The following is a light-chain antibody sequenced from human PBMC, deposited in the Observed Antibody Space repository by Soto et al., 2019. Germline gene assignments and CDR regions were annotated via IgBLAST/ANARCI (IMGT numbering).Light chain of an antibody. Sequence: EIVMTQSPATLSVAPVERAHLFRRASQSVSSNLAWYQQKPGQAPRLLIYGASTRATGIPARFSGSGSGTEFTLTISSPQSEDFAVYYCQQYNNLKTFGQATEVDI. CDR2: GAS. CDR1: QSVSSN. CDR3: QQYNNLKT. J-gene: IGKJ1*01. V-gene: IGKV3-15*01.